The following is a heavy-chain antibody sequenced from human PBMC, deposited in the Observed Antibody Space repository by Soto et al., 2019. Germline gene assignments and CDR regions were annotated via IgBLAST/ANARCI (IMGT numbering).Heavy chain of an antibody. CDR2: IYHSGTT. J-gene: IGHJ5*02. CDR1: GGSISSGGYY. CDR3: ARVRGYELPGWFDP. D-gene: IGHD2-2*01. Sequence: QVQLQESGPGLVKPSQTLSLTCTVSGGSISSGGYYWSWIRQHPGKGLEWIGYIYHSGTTYYNPSLTRRVTITVDTSKNKFSLKLTSVTAADTAVYYCARVRGYELPGWFDPWGQGTLVTVSS. V-gene: IGHV4-31*03.